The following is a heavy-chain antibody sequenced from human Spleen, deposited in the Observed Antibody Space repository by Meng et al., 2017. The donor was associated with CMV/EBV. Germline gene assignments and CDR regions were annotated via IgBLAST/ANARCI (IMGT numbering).Heavy chain of an antibody. Sequence: GESLKISCTASGFSFGDYAMSWVRQAPGKGLEWVGLIRTKTYGGTTECAASVKGRFTISRDDSKSIAYLQVSSLKTEDTAVYYCTRDRGPGSGTYYYYYGMDVWGQGTTVTVSS. CDR2: IRTKTYGGTT. D-gene: IGHD3-10*01. V-gene: IGHV3-49*04. CDR1: GFSFGDYA. CDR3: TRDRGPGSGTYYYYYGMDV. J-gene: IGHJ6*02.